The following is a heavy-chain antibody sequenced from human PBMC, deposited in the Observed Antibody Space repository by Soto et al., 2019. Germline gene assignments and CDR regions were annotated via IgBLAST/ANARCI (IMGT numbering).Heavy chain of an antibody. D-gene: IGHD2-15*01. CDR1: GFTFSSYA. Sequence: PGRSLRLSYVACGFTFSSYAMSWVRQAPGKGLEWVSGTSGSGIGAYYADSVKGRFTISRDNSKNTLYLQMNSLRAEDTGMYYCARGDREDILVVVGARPGEYGIDIWGQGTTVTVSS. V-gene: IGHV3-23*01. CDR2: TSGSGIGA. CDR3: ARGDREDILVVVGARPGEYGIDI. J-gene: IGHJ6*02.